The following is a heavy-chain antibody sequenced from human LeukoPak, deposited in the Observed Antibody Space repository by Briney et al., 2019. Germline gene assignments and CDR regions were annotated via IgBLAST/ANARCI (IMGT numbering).Heavy chain of an antibody. Sequence: GGSLRLSCAASGFTFSNYAMNWVRQAPGKGLEWVSAISGSGGSTYYADSVKGRFTISRDNSKNTLYLQMNSLRAEDTAVYYCAKYAGPGVLVGMDVWGQGTTVTVSS. CDR3: AKYAGPGVLVGMDV. CDR2: ISGSGGST. V-gene: IGHV3-23*01. J-gene: IGHJ6*02. CDR1: GFTFSNYA. D-gene: IGHD3-3*01.